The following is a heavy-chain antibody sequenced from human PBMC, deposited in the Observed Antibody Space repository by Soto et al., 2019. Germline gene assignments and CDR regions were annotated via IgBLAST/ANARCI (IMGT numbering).Heavy chain of an antibody. Sequence: GSLRLSCAASGFTFDDYTMHWVRQAPGKGLEWVSLISWDGGSTYYADSVKGRFTISRDNSKNSLYLQMNSLRTEDTALYYCAKGAGLGSSGYYPQWGQGTLVTVSS. J-gene: IGHJ4*02. D-gene: IGHD3-22*01. V-gene: IGHV3-43*01. CDR1: GFTFDDYT. CDR2: ISWDGGST. CDR3: AKGAGLGSSGYYPQ.